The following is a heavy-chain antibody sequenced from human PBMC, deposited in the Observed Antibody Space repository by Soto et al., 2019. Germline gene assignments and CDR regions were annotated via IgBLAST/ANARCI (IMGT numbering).Heavy chain of an antibody. CDR2: IKSKTDGGTT. Sequence: GGSLRLSCAASGFTFSNAWMSWVRQAPGKGLEWVGRIKSKTDGGTTEYAAPVKGRFTISRDDSKNTLYLQMNSLKTEDRAVYYCTTADGYGIAVAGVIWFDPWGQGTLVTVSS. V-gene: IGHV3-15*01. D-gene: IGHD6-19*01. CDR1: GFTFSNAW. J-gene: IGHJ5*02. CDR3: TTADGYGIAVAGVIWFDP.